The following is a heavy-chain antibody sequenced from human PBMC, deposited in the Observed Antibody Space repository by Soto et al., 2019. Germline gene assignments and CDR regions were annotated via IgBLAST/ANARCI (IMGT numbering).Heavy chain of an antibody. J-gene: IGHJ4*02. D-gene: IGHD5-18*01. CDR3: ARAFLGKGYSYGYYNY. Sequence: GGSLRLSCAASGCTFSSYSMNWVRQAPGKGLEWVSSISSSSSYIYYADSVKGRFTISRDNAKNSLYLQMNSLRAEDTAVYYCARAFLGKGYSYGYYNYWGQGTLVTVSS. CDR2: ISSSSSYI. V-gene: IGHV3-21*01. CDR1: GCTFSSYS.